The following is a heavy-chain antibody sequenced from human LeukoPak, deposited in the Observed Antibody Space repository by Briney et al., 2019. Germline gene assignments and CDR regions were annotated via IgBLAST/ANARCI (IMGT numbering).Heavy chain of an antibody. Sequence: SETLSLTCTVSSGSISSGNYYWGWIRQPPGKGLEWIGSIYYSGNTYFNPSLKSRVTISMDTSKNHFSLKLTSVTAADTAVYYCARRSPGYSYGYWGQGTLVTVSS. CDR1: SGSISSGNYY. J-gene: IGHJ4*02. CDR3: ARRSPGYSYGY. CDR2: IYYSGNT. V-gene: IGHV4-39*02. D-gene: IGHD5-18*01.